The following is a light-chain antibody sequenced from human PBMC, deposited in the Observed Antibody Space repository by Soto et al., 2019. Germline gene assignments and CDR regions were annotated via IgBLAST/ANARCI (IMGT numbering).Light chain of an antibody. V-gene: IGKV1-5*03. CDR3: QQYNSYSWT. Sequence: DIQMTQSPSTLSASVGDRVTITCRASQSISSWLAWYQQKPGKAPKVLIYKASTLKSGVPSRFSGSGSGTEFNLTISSLQPDDFATYYCQQYNSYSWTFGQGTKVEIK. CDR2: KAS. J-gene: IGKJ1*01. CDR1: QSISSW.